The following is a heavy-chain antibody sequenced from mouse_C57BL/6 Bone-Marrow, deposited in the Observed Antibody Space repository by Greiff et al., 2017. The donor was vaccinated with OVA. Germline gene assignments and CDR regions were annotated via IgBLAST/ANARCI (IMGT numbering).Heavy chain of an antibody. CDR1: GYTFTSYW. D-gene: IGHD1-1*01. J-gene: IGHJ4*01. Sequence: QVQLQQPGAELVKPGASVKLSCKASGYTFTSYWMQWVKQRPGQGLEWIGEIDPSDSYTNYNQKFKGKANLTEYTSSSTAYMHLSSLTSEDAAVYYCARVITTGAMDYWGQGTSVTVSS. V-gene: IGHV1-50*01. CDR2: IDPSDSYT. CDR3: ARVITTGAMDY.